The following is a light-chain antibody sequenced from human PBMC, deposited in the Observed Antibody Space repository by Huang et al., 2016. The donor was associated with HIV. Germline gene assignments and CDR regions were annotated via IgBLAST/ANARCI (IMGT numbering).Light chain of an antibody. Sequence: EIVMTQSPATLSVSPGERATLSCRASQSVNSNLAWYQQKPGPAPRLLIYGASTRATGIPARFSGSGSGTEFTLTISSLQSEDCAVYYCQQYNDWPPWTFGQGTKVEIK. CDR2: GAS. J-gene: IGKJ1*01. CDR3: QQYNDWPPWT. CDR1: QSVNSN. V-gene: IGKV3-15*01.